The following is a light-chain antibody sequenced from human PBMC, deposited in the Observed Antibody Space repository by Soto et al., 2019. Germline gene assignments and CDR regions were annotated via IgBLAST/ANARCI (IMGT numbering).Light chain of an antibody. Sequence: EVVLTQSPATLSLSPGERATLSCGASQTVSSSYLAWYQQKPGLAPSLLIYDASNRAIGVPDRFSGSGSGTDFTLTISRVEPEDSEVYYCQQYGRSRTFGQGTKVEIK. CDR2: DAS. CDR1: QTVSSSY. J-gene: IGKJ1*01. V-gene: IGKV3D-20*01. CDR3: QQYGRSRT.